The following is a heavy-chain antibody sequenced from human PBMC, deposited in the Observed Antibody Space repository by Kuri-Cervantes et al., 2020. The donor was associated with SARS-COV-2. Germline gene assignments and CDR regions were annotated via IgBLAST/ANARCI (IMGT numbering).Heavy chain of an antibody. CDR1: GFTVSSNY. D-gene: IGHD1-26*01. Sequence: GGSLRLSCAASGFTVSSNYMSWVRQAPGKGLEWVSVIYSCGSTYYADSVEGRFAISRDNSKNTLYLQMNSLRAEDTAVYYCARTYSGSYSDAFDIWGQGTMVTVSS. J-gene: IGHJ3*02. V-gene: IGHV3-66*03. CDR3: ARTYSGSYSDAFDI. CDR2: IYSCGST.